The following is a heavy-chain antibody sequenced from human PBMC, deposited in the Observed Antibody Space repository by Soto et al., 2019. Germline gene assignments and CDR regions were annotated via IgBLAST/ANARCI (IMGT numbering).Heavy chain of an antibody. CDR3: ARGQPPKYYDFWSGSVTGWFAP. J-gene: IGHJ5*02. CDR2: IYYSGST. D-gene: IGHD3-3*01. CDR1: GGSISSGGYY. Sequence: SETLSLTCTVSGGSISSGGYYWSWIRQHPGKGLEWIGYIYYSGSTYYNPSLKSRVTISVDTSKNQFSLKLSSVTAADTAVYYCARGQPPKYYDFWSGSVTGWFAPWGQGTLVTVSS. V-gene: IGHV4-31*03.